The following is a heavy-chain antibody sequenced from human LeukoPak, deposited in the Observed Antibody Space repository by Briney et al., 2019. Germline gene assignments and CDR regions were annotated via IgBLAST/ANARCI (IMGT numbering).Heavy chain of an antibody. CDR2: IYYSGST. V-gene: IGHV4-39*01. CDR1: GGSISSSSYY. D-gene: IGHD2-21*02. J-gene: IGHJ4*02. Sequence: PSETLSLTCTVSGGSISSSSYYWGWIRQPPGKGLEWIGSIYYSGSTYYNPSLKSRVTISVDTSKNQFSLKLSSVTAADTAVYYCARRSMGDTFDYWGQGTLVTVSS. CDR3: ARRSMGDTFDY.